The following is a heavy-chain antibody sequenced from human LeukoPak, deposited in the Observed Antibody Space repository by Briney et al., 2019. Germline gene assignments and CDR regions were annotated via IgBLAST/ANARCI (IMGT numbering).Heavy chain of an antibody. CDR1: GGSISSYY. Sequence: SETLSLTCTVSGGSISSYYWSWIRQPAGKGLEWIGRIYTSGSTNYNPSLKSRVTMSVDTSKNQFSLKLSSVTAADTAVYYCARAGTTGPYYYYGMDVWGQGTTVTVSS. CDR3: ARAGTTGPYYYYGMDV. J-gene: IGHJ6*02. D-gene: IGHD2/OR15-2a*01. CDR2: IYTSGST. V-gene: IGHV4-4*07.